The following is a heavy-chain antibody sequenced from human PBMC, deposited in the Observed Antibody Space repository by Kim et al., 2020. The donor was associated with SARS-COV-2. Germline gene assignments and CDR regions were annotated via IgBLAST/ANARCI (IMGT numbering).Heavy chain of an antibody. Sequence: GGSLRLSCAASGFTFDDYAMHWVRQAPGKGLEWVSGISWNSGSIGYADSVKGRFTISRDNAKNSLYLQMNSLRAEDTALYYCAKDKGPAVGSGGSCFDYWGQGTLVTVSS. J-gene: IGHJ4*02. CDR3: AKDKGPAVGSGGSCFDY. D-gene: IGHD2-15*01. CDR2: ISWNSGSI. V-gene: IGHV3-9*01. CDR1: GFTFDDYA.